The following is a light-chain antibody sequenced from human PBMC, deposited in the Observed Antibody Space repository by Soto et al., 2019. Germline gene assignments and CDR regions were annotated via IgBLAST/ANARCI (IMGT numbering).Light chain of an antibody. V-gene: IGKV3D-20*01. Sequence: EIVLTQSPATLSLSPGERANLSCGASQRIRKNYLAWYQQRPSLAPRLLIYDASNRAAAIPDRFSGSGSGTDFTLTISRLEPDDCAGYYCQQFDNIITFGGGNKVEIK. CDR3: QQFDNIIT. CDR2: DAS. J-gene: IGKJ4*01. CDR1: QRIRKNY.